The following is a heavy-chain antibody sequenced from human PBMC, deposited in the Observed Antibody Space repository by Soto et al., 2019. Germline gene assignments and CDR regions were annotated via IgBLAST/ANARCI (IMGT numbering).Heavy chain of an antibody. CDR1: GYTVSSYG. J-gene: IGHJ4*02. V-gene: IGHV3-21*01. Sequence: PGGSLRLCCAASGYTVSSYGMDWVRKTPGKGLEWVSSISSSSSYIYYADSVKGRFTISRDNAKNSLYLQMNSLRAEDTAVYYCACIGEQYGGSPSDYWGQGTLVTVPS. D-gene: IGHD4-17*01. CDR2: ISSSSSYI. CDR3: ACIGEQYGGSPSDY.